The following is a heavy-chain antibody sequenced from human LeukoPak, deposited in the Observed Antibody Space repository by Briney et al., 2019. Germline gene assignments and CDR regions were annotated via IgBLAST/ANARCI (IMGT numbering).Heavy chain of an antibody. Sequence: ASVKVSCKASGGTFSSYAISWVRQAPGQGLEWMGWINPNSGGTNYAQKFQGRVTMTRDTSISTAYMELSRLRSDDTAVYYCARAKRMITFGGVIVNWFDPWGQGTLVTVSS. CDR1: GGTFSSYA. V-gene: IGHV1-2*02. CDR2: INPNSGGT. D-gene: IGHD3-16*02. CDR3: ARAKRMITFGGVIVNWFDP. J-gene: IGHJ5*02.